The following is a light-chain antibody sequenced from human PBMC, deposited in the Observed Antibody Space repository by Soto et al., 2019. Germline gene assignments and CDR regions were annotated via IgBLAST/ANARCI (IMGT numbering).Light chain of an antibody. CDR1: SSNIGYSY. J-gene: IGLJ2*01. Sequence: QAVVTQPPSASGTPGQRVTISCSGGSSNIGYSYVYWYQQVPGTAPKLLIQRNNQRPSGVPDRFSGSKSGTSASLAISGLRSEDEADYFCAAWDDSLRGVIFGGGTKLTVL. V-gene: IGLV1-47*01. CDR3: AAWDDSLRGVI. CDR2: RNN.